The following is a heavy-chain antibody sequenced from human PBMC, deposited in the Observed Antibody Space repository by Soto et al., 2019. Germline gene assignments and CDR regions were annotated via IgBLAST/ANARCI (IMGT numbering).Heavy chain of an antibody. J-gene: IGHJ4*02. D-gene: IGHD4-4*01. CDR1: GGSISSGAYY. Sequence: SETLSLTCTVSGGSISSGAYYWSWIRQHPGKGLEWIGYIYYSGSTYYNPSLKSRVTISVDMSKNQFSLKLSSVTAADTAVYYCARGNGPHFDYWGQGTLVTVSS. CDR2: IYYSGST. CDR3: ARGNGPHFDY. V-gene: IGHV4-31*03.